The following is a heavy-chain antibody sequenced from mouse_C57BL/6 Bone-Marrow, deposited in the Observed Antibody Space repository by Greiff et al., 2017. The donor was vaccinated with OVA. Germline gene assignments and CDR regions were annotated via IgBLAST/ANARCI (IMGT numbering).Heavy chain of an antibody. J-gene: IGHJ4*01. V-gene: IGHV1-81*01. CDR3: AKGGYGDYAMDY. CDR2: IYPRSGHP. D-gene: IGHD2-2*01. CDR1: GYPFTSYG. Sequence: VQLQQSGAELARPGASVTLSCKASGYPFTSYGISWVTQRTGQGLEWIGEIYPRSGHPYYNEKFTGKATLTADKSSSTAYMELRSLTSEDSAVYCCAKGGYGDYAMDYWGQGTSVTGSS.